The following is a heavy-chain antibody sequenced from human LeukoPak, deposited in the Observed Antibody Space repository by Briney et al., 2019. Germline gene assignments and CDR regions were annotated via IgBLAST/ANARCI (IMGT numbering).Heavy chain of an antibody. V-gene: IGHV3-7*01. Sequence: GGSLRLSCAASGFTFSNYWMSWVRQAPGKGREWVANIKQDGSEKYYVDSVKGRFTISRDNAKNSLYLQMSSLRAEDTAVYYCARDWIGRGQTPYYFDYWGQGTLVTVSS. J-gene: IGHJ4*02. CDR2: IKQDGSEK. CDR1: GFTFSNYW. D-gene: IGHD2-2*03. CDR3: ARDWIGRGQTPYYFDY.